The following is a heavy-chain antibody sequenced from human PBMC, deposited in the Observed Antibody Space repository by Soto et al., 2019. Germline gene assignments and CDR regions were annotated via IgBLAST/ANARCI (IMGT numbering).Heavy chain of an antibody. V-gene: IGHV4-34*01. CDR3: ARHPGYYDILTGYTTYYFDS. CDR1: GGSFSGYI. CDR2: INHSGSA. J-gene: IGHJ4*02. Sequence: PSETLSLTCDVYGGSFSGYIWTWIRQTPGKGLQWIGQINHSGSANYNPSLKSRVTISVHTSNSQFSLELSSVTAADTAVYYCARHPGYYDILTGYTTYYFDSWGQGILVTVSS. D-gene: IGHD3-9*01.